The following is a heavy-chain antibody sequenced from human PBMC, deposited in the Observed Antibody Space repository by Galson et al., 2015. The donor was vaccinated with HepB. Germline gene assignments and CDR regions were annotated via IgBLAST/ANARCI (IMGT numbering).Heavy chain of an antibody. CDR3: ARRGYYYDSSGPLWYFDY. Sequence: TLSLTCAVYGGSFSGYYWSWIRQPPGKGLEWIGEINHSGSTNYNPSLKSRVTISVDTSKNQFSLKLSSVTAADTAVYYCARRGYYYDSSGPLWYFDYWGQGTLVTVSS. D-gene: IGHD3-22*01. CDR2: INHSGST. V-gene: IGHV4-34*01. J-gene: IGHJ4*02. CDR1: GGSFSGYY.